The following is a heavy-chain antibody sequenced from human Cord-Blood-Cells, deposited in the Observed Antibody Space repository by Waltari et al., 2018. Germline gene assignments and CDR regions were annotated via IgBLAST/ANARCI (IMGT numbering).Heavy chain of an antibody. D-gene: IGHD4-17*01. CDR2: INHSGRT. V-gene: IGHV4-34*01. J-gene: IGHJ4*02. CDR3: ARGDGLRDY. Sequence: QVQLQQWGAGLLKPSETLSLTCAVYGGSFSGYYWSWIRQPPGKGLEWIGEINHSGRTKSNPSLKSRVTISVDTSKNQFSLKLSSVTAADTAVYYCARGDGLRDYWGQGTLVTVSS. CDR1: GGSFSGYY.